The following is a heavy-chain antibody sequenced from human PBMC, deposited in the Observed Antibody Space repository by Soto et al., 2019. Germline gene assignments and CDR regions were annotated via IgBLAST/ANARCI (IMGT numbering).Heavy chain of an antibody. Sequence: SETLSLTCAASGGSISIYGHSWSWIRQPPGKGLEWIGYIYHNGSPYYNPSLKSRVTISVDKSKNQFSLKLTSVTAADTAVYYCARGRGLMGWLDPWGRGTLVTVSS. CDR2: IYHNGSP. J-gene: IGHJ5*02. V-gene: IGHV4-30-2*01. CDR3: ARGRGLMGWLDP. CDR1: GGSISIYGHS. D-gene: IGHD3-22*01.